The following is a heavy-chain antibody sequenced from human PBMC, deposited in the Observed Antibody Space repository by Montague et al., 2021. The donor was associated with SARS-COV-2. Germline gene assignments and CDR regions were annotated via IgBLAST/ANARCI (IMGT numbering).Heavy chain of an antibody. CDR1: GGSISPYY. CDR3: ASDSGRYFDSGSYNWLDS. V-gene: IGHV4-59*01. Sequence: SETLSLTCTVSGGSISPYYWTWIRQPPGKGLECIGYIYYTGNTKYKPSLKSRVTLSVDTSKNQFSLNLKSVTAADTAVYYCASDSGRYFDSGSYNWLDSWGQGTLVTVSS. J-gene: IGHJ5*01. CDR2: IYYTGNT. D-gene: IGHD3-10*01.